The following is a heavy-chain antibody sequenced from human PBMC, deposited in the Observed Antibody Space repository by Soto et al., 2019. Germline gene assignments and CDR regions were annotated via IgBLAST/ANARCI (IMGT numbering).Heavy chain of an antibody. Sequence: EVQLLESGGGLVQPGGSLRLSCAASGFTFSNFAMSWYRQAPGKGLEWVSVISGNGRSKYHADSVQGRFTISRDNSKNALYLQMNSLRAGDTALYYCAKGRVVGVTTCPDFWGQGTLVTVSS. V-gene: IGHV3-23*01. J-gene: IGHJ4*02. D-gene: IGHD1-26*01. CDR2: ISGNGRSK. CDR1: GFTFSNFA. CDR3: AKGRVVGVTTCPDF.